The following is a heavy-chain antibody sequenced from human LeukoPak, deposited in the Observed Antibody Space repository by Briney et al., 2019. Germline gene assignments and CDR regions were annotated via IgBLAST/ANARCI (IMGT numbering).Heavy chain of an antibody. V-gene: IGHV4-34*01. D-gene: IGHD6-13*01. CDR3: ARGVAAAGRYYYYYMDV. CDR2: INHSGST. J-gene: IGHJ6*03. CDR1: GGSFSGYY. Sequence: TSETLSLTCAVYGGSFSGYYWSWIRQPPGKGLEWIGEINHSGSTNYNPSLKSRVTISVDTSKNQFSLKLSSVTAADTAVYYCARGVAAAGRYYYYYMDVWGKGTTVTVSS.